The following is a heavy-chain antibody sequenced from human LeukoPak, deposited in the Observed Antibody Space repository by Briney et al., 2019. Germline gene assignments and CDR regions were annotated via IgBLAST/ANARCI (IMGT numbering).Heavy chain of an antibody. Sequence: GGSLRLSCTASGFTLGGHDMHWVRHTTGGGLEWVAAVSSGHHAFYADSVQGRFAVSRVDGKNSLYLQMNSLRAGDTAVYYCVREARGYHYTYFDYWGQGSLATVSS. CDR2: VSSGHHA. V-gene: IGHV3-13*01. CDR1: GFTLGGHD. D-gene: IGHD5-18*01. J-gene: IGHJ4*02. CDR3: VREARGYHYTYFDY.